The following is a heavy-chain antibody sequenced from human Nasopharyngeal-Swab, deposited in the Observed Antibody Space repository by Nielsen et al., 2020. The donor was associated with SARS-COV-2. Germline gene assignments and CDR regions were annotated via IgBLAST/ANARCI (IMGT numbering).Heavy chain of an antibody. V-gene: IGHV3-74*01. CDR1: GFTFSSYW. D-gene: IGHD5-12*01. CDR2: INSDGSST. Sequence: GGSLRLSCAASGFTFSSYWMHWVRQAPGKGLVWVSRINSDGSSTSYADSVKGRFTISRDNAKNTLYLQMNSLRAEDTAVYYCARAGYDFGLGYWGQGTLVTASS. J-gene: IGHJ4*02. CDR3: ARAGYDFGLGY.